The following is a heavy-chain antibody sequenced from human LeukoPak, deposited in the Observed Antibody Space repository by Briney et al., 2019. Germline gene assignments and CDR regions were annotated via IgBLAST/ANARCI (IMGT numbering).Heavy chain of an antibody. D-gene: IGHD5-18*01. CDR3: ARWLIDTASDY. CDR1: GYSFTSYW. Sequence: GESLQISCKGSGYSFTSYWIGWGRQVPGKGLEWMGIIYPSDSNTRYSPSFQGQVTISADKSISTAYLQWTSLKASDTAMYYCARWLIDTASDYWGQGTLVTVSS. CDR2: IYPSDSNT. J-gene: IGHJ4*02. V-gene: IGHV5-51*01.